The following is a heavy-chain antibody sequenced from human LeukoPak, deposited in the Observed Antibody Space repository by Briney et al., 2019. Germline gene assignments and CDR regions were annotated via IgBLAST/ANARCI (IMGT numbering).Heavy chain of an antibody. Sequence: PGGSLRLSCAASGFTFSSYSMNWVRQAPGKGLEWVSSISSSSSYIYYADSVKGRFTISRDNAKNSLYLQMNSLRAEDTAVYYCARLGAWEGRHNDAFDIWGQGTMVTVSS. D-gene: IGHD1-26*01. CDR1: GFTFSSYS. J-gene: IGHJ3*02. CDR3: ARLGAWEGRHNDAFDI. CDR2: ISSSSSYI. V-gene: IGHV3-21*01.